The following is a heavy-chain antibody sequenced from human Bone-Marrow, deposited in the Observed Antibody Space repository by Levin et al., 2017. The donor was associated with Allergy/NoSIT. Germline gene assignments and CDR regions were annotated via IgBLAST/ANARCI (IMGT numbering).Heavy chain of an antibody. D-gene: IGHD3-22*01. CDR2: IFSGGST. CDR1: GFTVSRNY. Sequence: GGSLRLSCAASGFTVSRNYMSWVRQAPGMGLEWVSIIFSGGSTYYADSVKGRFTISRDNSQNMLYLQMNSLRAEDTAVYHCATGMYYYESSGYPLGYWRQGTLATVSS. CDR3: ATGMYYYESSGYPLGY. V-gene: IGHV3-66*01. J-gene: IGHJ4*02.